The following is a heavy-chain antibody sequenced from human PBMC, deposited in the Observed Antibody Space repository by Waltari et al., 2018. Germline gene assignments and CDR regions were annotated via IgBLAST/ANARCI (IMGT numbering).Heavy chain of an antibody. J-gene: IGHJ4*02. CDR2: ISYDGSNK. V-gene: IGHV3-30*03. D-gene: IGHD6-13*01. CDR1: GFTFSSYG. CDR3: VCPGYSSSWTFDY. Sequence: QVQLVESGGGVVQPGRSLRLSCAASGFTFSSYGMHWVRQAPGKGLYWVAVISYDGSNKYYADSVNGRFTISRDNSKNTLYLQMNSLRAEDTAVYYCVCPGYSSSWTFDYWGQGTLVTVSS.